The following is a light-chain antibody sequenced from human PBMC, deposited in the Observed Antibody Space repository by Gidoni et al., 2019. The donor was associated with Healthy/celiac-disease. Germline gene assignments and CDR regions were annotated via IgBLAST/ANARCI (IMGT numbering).Light chain of an antibody. Sequence: DIQMTQSPSSLSASLGDRVTITCRASQSISSYLNWYQQKPGKAPKLLIYAASSLQSGVPSRFSGSGSGTDFTLTISSLQPEDFATYYCQQSYSTPRTCGPGTKVDIK. CDR3: QQSYSTPRT. J-gene: IGKJ3*01. CDR2: AAS. V-gene: IGKV1-39*01. CDR1: QSISSY.